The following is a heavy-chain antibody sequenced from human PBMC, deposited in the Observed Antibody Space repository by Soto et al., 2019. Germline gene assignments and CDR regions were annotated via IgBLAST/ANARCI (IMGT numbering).Heavy chain of an antibody. J-gene: IGHJ4*02. D-gene: IGHD2-21*01. CDR2: GGSGGST. CDR3: VKDHSLFDY. Sequence: GGSLRLSCAASGFSFSTYGMTWVRQAPGRGLEWVSYGGSGGSTYYADSVKGRFTISRDNSKNTLYLQMSSLRAEDTAVYYCVKDHSLFDYWGQGTLVTVSS. V-gene: IGHV3-23*01. CDR1: GFSFSTYG.